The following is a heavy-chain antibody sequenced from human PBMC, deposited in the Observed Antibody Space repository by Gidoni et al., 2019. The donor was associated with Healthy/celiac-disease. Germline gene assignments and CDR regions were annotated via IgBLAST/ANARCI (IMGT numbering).Heavy chain of an antibody. D-gene: IGHD3-10*01. V-gene: IGHV3-33*01. CDR3: ARDLGLLWFGDPQGGGMDV. J-gene: IGHJ6*02. CDR1: GFTFSIYG. Sequence: QVQLVESGGGVVQPGRSLRLSCSASGFTFSIYGMPWVRQASGKGLEWVEVIWDDGSNKYYADSVKGRFTISRDNSKNTLYLQMNSLRAEDTAVYYCARDLGLLWFGDPQGGGMDVWGQGTTVTVSS. CDR2: IWDDGSNK.